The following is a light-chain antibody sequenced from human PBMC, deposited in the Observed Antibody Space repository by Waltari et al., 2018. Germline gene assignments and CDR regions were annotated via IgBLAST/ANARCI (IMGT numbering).Light chain of an antibody. CDR3: TSYTSSSTLVV. J-gene: IGLJ2*01. CDR1: RRDDGGYNY. V-gene: IGLV2-14*01. CDR2: DVT. Sequence: QSALTQPASVSGSPGQTIPISCTGTRRDDGGYNYVSWYQQHPVKAPKLMIYDVTIRPSGVSNRFSVSKSGYTASLTIAGLQAEDEADYYCTSYTSSSTLVVFGGGTRLTVL.